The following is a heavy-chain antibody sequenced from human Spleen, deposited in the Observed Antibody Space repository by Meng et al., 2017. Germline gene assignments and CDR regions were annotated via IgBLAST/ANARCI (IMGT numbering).Heavy chain of an antibody. CDR1: GGPISSSSYY. Sequence: QLQLQESGPGLVKPSETLSLTDTVSGGPISSSSYYWGWIRQPPGKGLEWIGSIYYSGSTYYNPYLKSRVTISVDTSKNQFSLKLSSVTATDTAVYYCARHSSDSSGYYLDYWGQGTLVTVSA. J-gene: IGHJ4*02. V-gene: IGHV4-39*01. CDR3: ARHSSDSSGYYLDY. CDR2: IYYSGST. D-gene: IGHD3-22*01.